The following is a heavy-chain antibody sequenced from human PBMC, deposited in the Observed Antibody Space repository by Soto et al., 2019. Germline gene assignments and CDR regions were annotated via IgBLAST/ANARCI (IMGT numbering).Heavy chain of an antibody. CDR1: GYSFTSYW. D-gene: IGHD2-2*01. J-gene: IGHJ4*02. CDR2: IYPGDSDT. CDR3: AKRTGGIVVVPAAYFDY. V-gene: IGHV5-51*01. Sequence: GESLKISCKGSGYSFTSYWIGWVRQMPGKGLEWMGIIYPGDSDTRYSPSFQGQVTISADKSISTAYLQWSSLKASDTAMYYCAKRTGGIVVVPAAYFDYWGQGHLVTVSP.